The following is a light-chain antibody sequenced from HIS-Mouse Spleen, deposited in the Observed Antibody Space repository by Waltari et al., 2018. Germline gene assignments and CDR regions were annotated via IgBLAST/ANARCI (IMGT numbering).Light chain of an antibody. CDR2: DDS. V-gene: IGLV3-21*02. CDR3: QVWDSSGDHVV. J-gene: IGLJ2*01. CDR1: KIGSKS. Sequence: SYVLTQPPSVSVAPGQTARITWGGKKIGSKSVHWYQQKPGQAPVLVVYDDSDRPSGIPERFSGSNSGNTATLTISRVEAGDEADYYCQVWDSSGDHVVFGGGTKLTVL.